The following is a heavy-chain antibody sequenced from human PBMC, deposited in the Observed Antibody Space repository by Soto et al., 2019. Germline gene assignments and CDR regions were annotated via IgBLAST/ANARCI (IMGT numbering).Heavy chain of an antibody. CDR3: ARDHGIVATTADNWFDP. V-gene: IGHV1-69*08. J-gene: IGHJ5*02. D-gene: IGHD5-12*01. CDR1: GGTFSSYT. CDR2: IIPILGIA. Sequence: QVQLVQSGAEVKKPGSSVKVSCKASGGTFSSYTISWVRQAPGQGLEWMGRIIPILGIANYAQKFQGRVPITADKSTSTAYMELSSLRSEDTAVYYCARDHGIVATTADNWFDPWGQGTLVTVSS.